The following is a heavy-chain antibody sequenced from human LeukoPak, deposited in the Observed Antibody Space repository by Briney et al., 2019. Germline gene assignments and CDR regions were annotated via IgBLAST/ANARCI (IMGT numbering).Heavy chain of an antibody. Sequence: GGSLRLSCSASGFIFSPYAMHWVRQAPGKGLEYVSSISSEGKTTYYADSVKGRFTISRDNSKNTLYLQMNSLRAEDTAVYYCASALTDAFDIWGQGTMVTVSS. CDR3: ASALTDAFDI. CDR2: ISSEGKTT. D-gene: IGHD3-9*01. CDR1: GFIFSPYA. J-gene: IGHJ3*02. V-gene: IGHV3-64*04.